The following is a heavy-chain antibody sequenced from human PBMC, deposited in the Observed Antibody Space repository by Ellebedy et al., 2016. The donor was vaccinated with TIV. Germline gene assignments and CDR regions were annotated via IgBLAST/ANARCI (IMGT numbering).Heavy chain of an antibody. CDR3: ARGQSYGYRYLDY. CDR1: GYNFPNYW. Sequence: GESLKISCKGSGYNFPNYWINSVRQMPGSGPEWMGRIDPSETYIDYSPSFQGHVTISADKSSSTAYLQWSSLKASDTAIYYCARGQSYGYRYLDYWGQGTLVTVSS. V-gene: IGHV5-10-1*01. CDR2: IDPSETYI. J-gene: IGHJ4*02. D-gene: IGHD3-16*01.